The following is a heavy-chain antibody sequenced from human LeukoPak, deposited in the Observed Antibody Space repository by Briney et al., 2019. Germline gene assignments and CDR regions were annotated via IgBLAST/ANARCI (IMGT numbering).Heavy chain of an antibody. D-gene: IGHD2-2*01. CDR1: GYTFTSYD. Sequence: VASVTVSCTASGYTFTSYDINWVRQATGQGLEWMGWMNPNSGNTGYAQKFQGRVTMTRNTSISTAYMELSSLRSEDTAVYYCARAPDPLGYCSSTSCYEPDYWGQGTLVTVSS. CDR3: ARAPDPLGYCSSTSCYEPDY. J-gene: IGHJ4*02. V-gene: IGHV1-8*01. CDR2: MNPNSGNT.